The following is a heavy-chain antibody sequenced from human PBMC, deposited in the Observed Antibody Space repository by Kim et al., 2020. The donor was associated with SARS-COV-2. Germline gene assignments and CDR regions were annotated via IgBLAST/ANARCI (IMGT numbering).Heavy chain of an antibody. CDR1: GFTFSSYE. V-gene: IGHV3-48*03. CDR3: ARDRGDYFVSGWFDP. D-gene: IGHD4-17*01. Sequence: GGSLRLSCAASGFTFSSYEMNWVRQAPGKGLEWVSYISISGSTIYYADSVKGRFTISRDNAKNSLYLQMNSLRAEDTAVYYCARDRGDYFVSGWFDPWGQGTLVTVSS. CDR2: ISISGSTI. J-gene: IGHJ5*02.